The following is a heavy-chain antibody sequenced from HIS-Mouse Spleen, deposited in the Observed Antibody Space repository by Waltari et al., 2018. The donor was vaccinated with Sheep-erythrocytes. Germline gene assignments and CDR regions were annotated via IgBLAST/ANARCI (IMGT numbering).Heavy chain of an antibody. CDR2: ISYDGSNK. CDR1: GFTFSSYA. Sequence: AASGFTFSSYAMHWVRQAPGKGLEWVAVISYDGSNKYYADSVKGRFTISRDNSKNTLYLQMNSLRAEDTAVYYCAIGVYSSSWYPFQHWGQGTLVTVSS. J-gene: IGHJ1*01. V-gene: IGHV3-30-3*01. CDR3: AIGVYSSSWYPFQH. D-gene: IGHD6-13*01.